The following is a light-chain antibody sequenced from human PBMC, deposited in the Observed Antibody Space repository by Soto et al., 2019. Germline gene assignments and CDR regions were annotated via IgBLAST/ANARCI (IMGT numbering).Light chain of an antibody. V-gene: IGLV2-14*01. J-gene: IGLJ2*01. CDR1: SSDVGGYNY. CDR2: EVS. CDR3: SSYTSSRTAV. Sequence: QSVLTQPASVSGSPGQSITISCTGSSSDVGGYNYVSWYQQHPGKAPKLMIYEVSNRPSGVSNRFSGSKSGNTASLTISGLQAEDEADYYCSSYTSSRTAVFGGGTKLTVL.